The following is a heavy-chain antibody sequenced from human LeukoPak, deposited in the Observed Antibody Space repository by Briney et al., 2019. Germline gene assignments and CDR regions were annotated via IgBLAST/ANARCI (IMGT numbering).Heavy chain of an antibody. CDR1: GGSISSYY. CDR2: IYYSGST. D-gene: IGHD3-3*01. CDR3: ARVGTYYDFWSGYYRYYYYMDA. V-gene: IGHV4-59*01. J-gene: IGHJ6*03. Sequence: SETLSLTCTVSGGSISSYYWSWIRQPPGKGLEWIGYIYYSGSTNYNPSLKSRVTISVDTSKNQFSLKLSSVTAADTAVYYCARVGTYYDFWSGYYRYYYYMDAWGKGTTVTVSS.